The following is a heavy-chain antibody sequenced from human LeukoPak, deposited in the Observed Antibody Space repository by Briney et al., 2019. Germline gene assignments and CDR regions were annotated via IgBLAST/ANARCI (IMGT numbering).Heavy chain of an antibody. D-gene: IGHD6-6*01. CDR3: AREDYSSSPNAFDI. CDR1: GFAFSSYS. J-gene: IGHJ3*02. V-gene: IGHV3-48*01. Sequence: GGSLRLSCAASGFAFSSYSMNWVRQAPGKGLEWVSYISSSSSSSIYYADSVKGRFTISRDNAKNSLYLQMNSLRAEDTAVYYCAREDYSSSPNAFDIWGQGTMVTVSS. CDR2: ISSSSSSSI.